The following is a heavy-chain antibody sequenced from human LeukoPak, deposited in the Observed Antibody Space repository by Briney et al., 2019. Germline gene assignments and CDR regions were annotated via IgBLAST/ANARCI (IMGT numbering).Heavy chain of an antibody. CDR2: IYYSGST. CDR1: GGSVSSGSYY. V-gene: IGHV4-61*01. D-gene: IGHD3-9*01. CDR3: ASVLTGYYHFDY. Sequence: SETLSLTCTVSGGSVSSGSYYWSWIRQPPGKGLEWIGYIYYSGSTNYNPSLKSRVTISVDTSMNQFSLKLSSVTAADTAVYYCASVLTGYYHFDYWGQGTLVTVSS. J-gene: IGHJ4*02.